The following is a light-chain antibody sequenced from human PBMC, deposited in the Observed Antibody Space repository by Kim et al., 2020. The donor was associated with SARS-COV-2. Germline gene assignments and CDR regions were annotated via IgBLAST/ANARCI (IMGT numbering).Light chain of an antibody. V-gene: IGLV2-8*01. CDR2: EVT. J-gene: IGLJ2*01. CDR1: SSDVGGYNY. CDR3: TSYAGSHNLV. Sequence: QSVLTQPPSASGSPGQSVTISCTGTSSDVGGYNYVSRYQQHSGKAPKLMIFEVTKRPSGVPDRFSGSKSGNTAALTVSGLQAEDEADYYCTSYAGSHNLVVGGGTKLTVL.